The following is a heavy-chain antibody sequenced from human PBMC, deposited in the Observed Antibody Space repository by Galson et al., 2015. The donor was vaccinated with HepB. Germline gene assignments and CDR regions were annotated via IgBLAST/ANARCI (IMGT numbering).Heavy chain of an antibody. Sequence: SLRLSCAASGFTFSSYGMHWVRQAPGKGLEWVAVISYDGSNKYYADSVKGRFTISRDNSKNTLYLQMNSLRAEDTAVYYCAAVVGASYGMDVWGQGTTVTVSS. D-gene: IGHD1-26*01. J-gene: IGHJ6*02. CDR3: AAVVGASYGMDV. CDR2: ISYDGSNK. CDR1: GFTFSSYG. V-gene: IGHV3-30*03.